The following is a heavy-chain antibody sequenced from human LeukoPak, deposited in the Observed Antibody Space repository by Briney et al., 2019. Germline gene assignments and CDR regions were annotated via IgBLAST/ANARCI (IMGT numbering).Heavy chain of an antibody. CDR2: INSDGSRT. D-gene: IGHD6-13*01. J-gene: IGHJ4*02. CDR1: GFTFSSYW. V-gene: IGHV3-74*01. Sequence: PGGSLRLSCAASGFTFSSYWMHWVRHAPGKGLVWVSRINSDGSRTNYADSVKGRFTISRGNADNTLYLQMNSLSADDTAVYYCARKAAGLTFDYWGQGTLVTVSS. CDR3: ARKAAGLTFDY.